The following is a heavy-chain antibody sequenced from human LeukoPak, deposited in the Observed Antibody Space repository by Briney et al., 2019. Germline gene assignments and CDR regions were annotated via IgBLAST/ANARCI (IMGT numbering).Heavy chain of an antibody. J-gene: IGHJ4*02. CDR2: ISAYNGST. V-gene: IGHV1-18*01. Sequence: ASVKVSCKASGYSFTSYGISWVRQAPGQGLEWMGWISAYNGSTNYAQKLQGRVTMTTDTSTSTAHMELRSLRSDDTAIYYCARAPRYSSEDYWGLGTLVTVSS. CDR1: GYSFTSYG. D-gene: IGHD6-19*01. CDR3: ARAPRYSSEDY.